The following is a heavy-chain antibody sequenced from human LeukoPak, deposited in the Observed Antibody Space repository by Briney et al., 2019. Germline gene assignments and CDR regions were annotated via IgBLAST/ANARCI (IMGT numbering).Heavy chain of an antibody. V-gene: IGHV4-61*02. D-gene: IGHD3-10*01. CDR3: ARNAFGESPEENWFNP. CDR2: IYTSGST. CDR1: GGSISSGSYY. Sequence: SETLSLTCTVSGGSISSGSYYWGWIRQPAGKGLEWIGRIYTSGSTYYNPSLKSRVTISVDTSKNQFSLKLSSVTAADTAVYYCARNAFGESPEENWFNPWGQGTLVTVSS. J-gene: IGHJ5*02.